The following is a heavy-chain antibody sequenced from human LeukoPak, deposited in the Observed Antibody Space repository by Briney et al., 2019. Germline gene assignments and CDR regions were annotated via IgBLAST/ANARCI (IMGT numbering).Heavy chain of an antibody. V-gene: IGHV6-1*01. J-gene: IGHJ4*02. CDR3: ARDHCSGGSCYWRFDY. D-gene: IGHD2-15*01. CDR1: GDSVSSNSGA. Sequence: SQTLSLTCAISGDSVSSNSGAWNWIGQSPSRGVEWLGRTYYRSKWYNDYAVSVKSRITINPDTSTNQFSLQLHSVTPEDTAVYYCARDHCSGGSCYWRFDYWGQGTLVTVSS. CDR2: TYYRSKWYN.